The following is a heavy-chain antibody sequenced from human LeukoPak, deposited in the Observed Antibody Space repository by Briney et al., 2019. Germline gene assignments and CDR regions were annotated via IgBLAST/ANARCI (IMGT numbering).Heavy chain of an antibody. Sequence: EASVKVSCKASGYTFTSYYMHWVRQAPGQGLEWMGIINPSGGSTSYAQKFQGRVTMTRDMSTSTVYMELSSLRSEDTAVYYCARDLYYYGSGSHILHKYNWFDPWGQGTLVTVSS. J-gene: IGHJ5*02. CDR3: ARDLYYYGSGSHILHKYNWFDP. CDR1: GYTFTSYY. D-gene: IGHD3-10*01. CDR2: INPSGGST. V-gene: IGHV1-46*01.